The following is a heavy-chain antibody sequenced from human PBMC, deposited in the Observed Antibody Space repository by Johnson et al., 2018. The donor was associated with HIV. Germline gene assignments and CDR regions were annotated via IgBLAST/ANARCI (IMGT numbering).Heavy chain of an antibody. V-gene: IGHV3-30-3*02. CDR1: GFTFSSYA. D-gene: IGHD3-10*01. Sequence: QAQLVESGGGVVQPGRSLRLSCAASGFTFSSYAMHWVRQAPGKGLEWVAVISYDGSNKYYADSVKGRFTISRDNSKNTLYLQMNSLRVEDTAVYYCAKPKTGIDAFDIWGQGTMVTVSS. J-gene: IGHJ3*02. CDR3: AKPKTGIDAFDI. CDR2: ISYDGSNK.